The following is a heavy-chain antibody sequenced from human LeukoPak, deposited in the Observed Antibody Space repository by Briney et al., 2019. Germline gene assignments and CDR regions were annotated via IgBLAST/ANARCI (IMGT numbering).Heavy chain of an antibody. Sequence: ASVKVSCKASGGTFSSYAISWVRQAPGQGLEWMGGIIPMFGTTKYAQKFQGRVSITADESTSTAYMVLSSLRSEDTAVYYCVRSPSGYSGYDPVYYWGQGTLVTVSS. CDR3: VRSPSGYSGYDPVYY. D-gene: IGHD5-12*01. CDR2: IIPMFGTT. J-gene: IGHJ4*02. V-gene: IGHV1-69*01. CDR1: GGTFSSYA.